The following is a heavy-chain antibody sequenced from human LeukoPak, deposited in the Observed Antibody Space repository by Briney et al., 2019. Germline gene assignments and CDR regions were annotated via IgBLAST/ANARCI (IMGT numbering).Heavy chain of an antibody. CDR2: ISYSGST. CDR1: GGSISSYC. D-gene: IGHD1-26*01. J-gene: IGHJ6*02. V-gene: IGHV4-59*01. CDR3: AREGVGATYYYYAMDV. Sequence: SETLSLTCTVSGGSISSYCWSWIRQPPGKGLEWIGYISYSGSTNYNPSLKSRVTISVDTSKNHFSLKLGSVTAADTAVYYCAREGVGATYYYYAMDVWGQGTTVTVSS.